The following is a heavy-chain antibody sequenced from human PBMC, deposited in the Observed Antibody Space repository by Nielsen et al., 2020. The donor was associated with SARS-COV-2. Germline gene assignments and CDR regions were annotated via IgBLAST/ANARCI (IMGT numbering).Heavy chain of an antibody. CDR1: GFTFSRRA. Sequence: GGSLRLSCAASGFTFSRRAMNWVRQAPGKGLEWVSIIGAGGDNIYYADSVKGRFTISRDNSKNTLYLQINSLRADDTAVYYCATQADGYKSPYDYWGQGTLVTVSS. CDR2: IGAGGDNI. D-gene: IGHD3-10*01. CDR3: ATQADGYKSPYDY. V-gene: IGHV3-23*01. J-gene: IGHJ4*02.